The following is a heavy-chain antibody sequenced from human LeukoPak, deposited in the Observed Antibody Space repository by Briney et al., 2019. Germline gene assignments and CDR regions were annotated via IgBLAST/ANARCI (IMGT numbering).Heavy chain of an antibody. J-gene: IGHJ4*02. CDR2: INPKSGGT. CDR3: ARSAVPELFDH. CDR1: AYTFIYYY. Sequence: ASVTVSFTSSAYTFIYYYMHWVGQAPGQGIEGMGWINPKSGGTNDAHKFQGRVTMTRDTSISTAYMELSRLRSDDTAVYYCARSAVPELFDHWGQGTLVTVSS. V-gene: IGHV1-2*07. D-gene: IGHD1-14*01.